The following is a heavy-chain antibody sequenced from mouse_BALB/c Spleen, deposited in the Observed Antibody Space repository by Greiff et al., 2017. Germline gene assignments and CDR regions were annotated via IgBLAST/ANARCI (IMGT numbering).Heavy chain of an antibody. CDR2: ISIYYDNT. Sequence: QVQLKQSGPELVRPGESVKISCKGSGYTFTDYAMHWVKQSHAKSLEWIGVISIYYDNTNYNQKFKGKATMTVDKSSSTAYMELARLTSEDSAIYYCASVITTGVAYWGQGTLVTVSA. V-gene: IGHV1-67*01. J-gene: IGHJ3*01. CDR3: ASVITTGVAY. CDR1: GYTFTDYA. D-gene: IGHD2-4*01.